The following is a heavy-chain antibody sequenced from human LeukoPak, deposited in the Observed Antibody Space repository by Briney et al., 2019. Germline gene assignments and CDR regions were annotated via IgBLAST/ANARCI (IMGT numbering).Heavy chain of an antibody. CDR1: GFTFSNFG. D-gene: IGHD6-19*01. V-gene: IGHV3-30*03. Sequence: PGGSLRLSCAASGFTFSNFGMHWVRQAPGKGLEWVAVISVDGSNEYYADSVKGRFTISRDNSKNKLFLQMNSLRPEDTAVYYCATHVSSWGQGTLVTVSS. CDR3: ATHVSS. CDR2: ISVDGSNE. J-gene: IGHJ4*02.